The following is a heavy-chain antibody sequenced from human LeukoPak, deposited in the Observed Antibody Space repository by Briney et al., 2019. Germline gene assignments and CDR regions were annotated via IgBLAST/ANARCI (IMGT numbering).Heavy chain of an antibody. V-gene: IGHV3-23*01. J-gene: IGHJ4*02. Sequence: GGSLRLSCVGSGFTFSNSILSWVRQAPGKGLEWVSAISGSGGSTYYADSVKGRFTISRDNSKNTLYLQMNSLRAEDTAVYYCAKDISGDFDYWGQGTLVTVSS. D-gene: IGHD6-19*01. CDR2: ISGSGGST. CDR1: GFTFSNSI. CDR3: AKDISGDFDY.